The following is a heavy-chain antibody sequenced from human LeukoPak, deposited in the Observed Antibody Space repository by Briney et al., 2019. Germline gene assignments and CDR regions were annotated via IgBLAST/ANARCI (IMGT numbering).Heavy chain of an antibody. CDR1: GFTFSSYA. Sequence: GGSLRLSCAASGFTFSSYAMSWVRQAPGKGLEWVSAISGSGGSTYYADSMKGRFTISRDNSKNTLYLQMNSLRAEDTAVYYCAKDYWDTAMVDDAFDIWGQGTTVTVSS. D-gene: IGHD5-18*01. CDR3: AKDYWDTAMVDDAFDI. J-gene: IGHJ3*02. V-gene: IGHV3-23*01. CDR2: ISGSGGST.